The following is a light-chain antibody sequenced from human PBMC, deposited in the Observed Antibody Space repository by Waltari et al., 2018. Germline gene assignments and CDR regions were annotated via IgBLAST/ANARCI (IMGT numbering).Light chain of an antibody. CDR2: SNN. V-gene: IGLV1-44*01. CDR1: TPNLGTNV. J-gene: IGLJ2*01. CDR3: SAWDDSLNGHMI. Sequence: QSLLTQPPSVAGTSGQSVTIPCSGSTPNLGTNVVTCYQQLPEPAPKLLIHSNNKRPSGVPDRFSCSKSGTSASLAISGLQSEDEGDYYCSAWDDSLNGHMIFGGGTKLIVL.